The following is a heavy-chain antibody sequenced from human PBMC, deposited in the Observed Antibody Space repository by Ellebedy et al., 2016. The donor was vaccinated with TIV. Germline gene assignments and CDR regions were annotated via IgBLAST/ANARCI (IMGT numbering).Heavy chain of an antibody. CDR2: ISRSGDST. V-gene: IGHV3-23*01. CDR1: GFSFSTYV. J-gene: IGHJ4*02. Sequence: GESLKISCADSGFSFSTYVMSWVRQAPGKGMEWVSTISRSGDSTYYVDSVKGRFTISRDNSKNTLYLQMNSLGAEDTGVYYCAKILDGSNWDMIFDQWGQGTLVTVSS. CDR3: AKILDGSNWDMIFDQ. D-gene: IGHD1/OR15-1a*01.